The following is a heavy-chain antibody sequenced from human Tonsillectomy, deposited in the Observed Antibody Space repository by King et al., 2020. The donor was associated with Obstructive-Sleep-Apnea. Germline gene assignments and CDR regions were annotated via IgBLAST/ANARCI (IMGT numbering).Heavy chain of an antibody. V-gene: IGHV1-2*02. D-gene: IGHD6-19*01. CDR2: INPNSGGT. J-gene: IGHJ4*02. CDR3: ARGSTARPVSYNSGWYSDY. CDR1: GYTFTGYY. Sequence: VQLVQSGAEVKKPGASVKVSCKASGYTFTGYYMHWVRQAPGQGLEWMGWINPNSGGTNSTQKFQGRVTMTRDTSNSAAYMELSRLRSDDTAVYYCARGSTARPVSYNSGWYSDYWGQGTLVTVSS.